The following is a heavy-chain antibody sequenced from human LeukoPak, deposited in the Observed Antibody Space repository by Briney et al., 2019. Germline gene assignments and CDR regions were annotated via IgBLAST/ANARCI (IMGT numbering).Heavy chain of an antibody. V-gene: IGHV1-69*01. J-gene: IGHJ3*02. CDR1: GGTFSSYA. CDR2: IIPIFGTA. CDR3: ARLSDSSGYYWSRDAFDI. Sequence: SVKVSCKASGGTFSSYAISWVRQAPGQGLEWMGGIIPIFGTANYAQKFQGRVTITADESTSTAYMELSSLRSEDTAVYYCARLSDSSGYYWSRDAFDIWGQGTMVTVSS. D-gene: IGHD3-22*01.